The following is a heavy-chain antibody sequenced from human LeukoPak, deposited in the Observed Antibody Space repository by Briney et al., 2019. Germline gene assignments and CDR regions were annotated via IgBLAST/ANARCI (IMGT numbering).Heavy chain of an antibody. CDR3: ASSYSGSYFDY. D-gene: IGHD1-26*01. CDR2: ISSSGSTI. Sequence: GGSVRLSCADSGFTFSDYYMSWIRQAPGKGLEWVSYISSSGSTIYYADSVKGRFTISRDNAKNSLYLQMNSLRAEDTAVYYCASSYSGSYFDYWGQGTLVTVSS. V-gene: IGHV3-11*01. J-gene: IGHJ4*02. CDR1: GFTFSDYY.